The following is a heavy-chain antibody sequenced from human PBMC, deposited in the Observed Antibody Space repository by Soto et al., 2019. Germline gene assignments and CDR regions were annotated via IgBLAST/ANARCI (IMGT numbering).Heavy chain of an antibody. V-gene: IGHV3-30-3*01. CDR1: GFTFSSYA. CDR2: ISYDGSNK. CDR3: ARDGDYYDSSGQVDY. Sequence: QVQLVESGGGVVQPGRSLRLSCAASGFTFSSYAMHWVRQAPGKGLEWVAVISYDGSNKYYADSVKGRFTISRDNSKNTLYLQMNSLRAEDTAVYYCARDGDYYDSSGQVDYWGQGTLVTVSS. D-gene: IGHD3-22*01. J-gene: IGHJ4*02.